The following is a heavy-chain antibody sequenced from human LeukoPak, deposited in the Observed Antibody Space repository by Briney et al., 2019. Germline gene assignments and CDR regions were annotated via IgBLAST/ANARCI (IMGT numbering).Heavy chain of an antibody. CDR3: ARVSGSYFDAIDY. Sequence: GGSLRLSCSASGFTFSSYAMHWVRQAPGKGLEYVSAISSNGGSTYYADSVKGRFTISRDNSKNTLYLQMNSLRAEDTAVYYCARVSGSYFDAIDYWGQGTLVTVSS. D-gene: IGHD1-26*01. V-gene: IGHV3-64*04. CDR2: ISSNGGST. J-gene: IGHJ4*02. CDR1: GFTFSSYA.